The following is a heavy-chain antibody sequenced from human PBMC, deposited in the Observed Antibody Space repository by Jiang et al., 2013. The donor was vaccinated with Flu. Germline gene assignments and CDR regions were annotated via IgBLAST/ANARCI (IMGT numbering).Heavy chain of an antibody. V-gene: IGHV4-34*01. Sequence: GSGLVKPSETLSLTCAVYGGSFSGYYWSWIRQPPGKGLEWIGEINHSGSTNYNPSLKSRVTISVDTSKNQFSLKLSSVTAADTAVYYCASPGGSGGSFDYWGQGTLVTVSS. CDR1: GGSFSGYY. D-gene: IGHD2-15*01. CDR3: ASPGGSGGSFDY. CDR2: INHSGST. J-gene: IGHJ4*02.